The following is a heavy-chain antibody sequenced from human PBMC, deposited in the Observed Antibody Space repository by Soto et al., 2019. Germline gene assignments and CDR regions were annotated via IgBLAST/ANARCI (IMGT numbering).Heavy chain of an antibody. CDR2: IHYTGSV. D-gene: IGHD2-21*02. CDR1: GGSLNSEHYH. V-gene: IGHV4-30-4*01. CDR3: VREDDGGDRDFYGLDV. Sequence: QIQLQESGPGLVRPSQTLSLTCTVSGGSLNSEHYHWTWIRQAPGKGLEWIRYIHYTGSVRYNPSPQSRITMSLDTSKNLFSLNLSSVTAADTAVYFWVREDDGGDRDFYGLDVWGQGTMVTVSS. J-gene: IGHJ6*02.